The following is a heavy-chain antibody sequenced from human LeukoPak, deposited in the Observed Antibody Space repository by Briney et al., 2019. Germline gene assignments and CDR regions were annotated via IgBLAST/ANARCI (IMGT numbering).Heavy chain of an antibody. CDR2: IYYSGST. V-gene: IGHV4-59*12. J-gene: IGHJ6*02. D-gene: IGHD5-18*01. CDR1: GGSISSYY. CDR3: AGRRIQLWSVYYYYGMDV. Sequence: SETLSLTCTVSGGSISSYYWSWIRQPPGKGLEWIGYIYYSGSTNYNPSLKSRVTISVDTSKNQFSLKLSSVTAADTAVYYCAGRRIQLWSVYYYYGMDVWGQGTTVTVSS.